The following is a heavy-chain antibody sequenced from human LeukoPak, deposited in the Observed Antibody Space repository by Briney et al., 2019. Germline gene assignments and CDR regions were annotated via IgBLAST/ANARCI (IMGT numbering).Heavy chain of an antibody. V-gene: IGHV1-18*01. CDR1: GYTFASYG. J-gene: IGHJ4*02. CDR3: ARGGERITVFGVVITHNDY. CDR2: ISAYNGNT. Sequence: ASVKVSCKASGYTFASYGISWVRQAPGQGLEWMGWISAYNGNTNYAQKLQGRVTMTTDTSTSTAYMELRSLRSDDTAVYYCARGGERITVFGVVITHNDYWGQGTLVTVSS. D-gene: IGHD3-3*01.